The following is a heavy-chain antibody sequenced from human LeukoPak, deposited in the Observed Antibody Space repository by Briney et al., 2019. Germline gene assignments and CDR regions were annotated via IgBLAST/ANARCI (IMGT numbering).Heavy chain of an antibody. CDR2: ISSSSSLI. CDR3: ARVGLGYRYDKWFEP. D-gene: IGHD5-18*01. Sequence: GGSLRLSCAASGFTFRNYGMNWVRQAPGKGLEWISYISSSSSLIYYADSVKGRFTISRDNAKNSLYLQMNSLRDEDTAVYYCARVGLGYRYDKWFEPWGQGTPVTVSS. CDR1: GFTFRNYG. V-gene: IGHV3-48*02. J-gene: IGHJ5*02.